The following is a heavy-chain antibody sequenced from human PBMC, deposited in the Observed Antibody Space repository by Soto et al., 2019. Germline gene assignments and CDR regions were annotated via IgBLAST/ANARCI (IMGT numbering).Heavy chain of an antibody. Sequence: ASVKVSCKASGYTFIGYYMHWVRQAPGQGLEWMGWIKPNNGDTDYAQKFRGRVTLTRDTSISTAYMELNRLQYDDTAVYYCAKDILDYWGQGTLVTVSS. J-gene: IGHJ4*02. CDR2: IKPNNGDT. CDR1: GYTFIGYY. V-gene: IGHV1-2*02. D-gene: IGHD2-2*02. CDR3: AKDILDY.